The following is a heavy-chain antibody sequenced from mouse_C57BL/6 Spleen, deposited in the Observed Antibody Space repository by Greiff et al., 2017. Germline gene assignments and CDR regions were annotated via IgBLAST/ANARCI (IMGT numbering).Heavy chain of an antibody. CDR1: GFSINSDCY. Sequence: EVQRVESGPSLVRPSQTLSLTCTVTGFSINSDCYWIWIRQFPGNKLEYIGYTFYSGITYYNPSLESRTYITRDTSKNQFSLKLSSVTTEDTATYYCARGDYDSYYFDYWGQGTTLTVSS. CDR3: ARGDYDSYYFDY. D-gene: IGHD2-4*01. J-gene: IGHJ2*01. V-gene: IGHV3-3*01. CDR2: TFYSGIT.